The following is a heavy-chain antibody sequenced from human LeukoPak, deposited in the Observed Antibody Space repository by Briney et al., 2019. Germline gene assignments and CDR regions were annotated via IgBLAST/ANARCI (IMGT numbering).Heavy chain of an antibody. CDR2: IYYSGST. V-gene: IGHV4-39*01. Sequence: SETLSLTCTVSGDFLSSGDYYWGWILHSPGKGLTWIGSIYYSGSTLYNATFESRVTMSVDTSKNQFSLKLRSVTAADTAVYYCARLLQVTACANFEYWGQGILVTVSS. CDR1: GDFLSSGDYY. D-gene: IGHD2-21*02. J-gene: IGHJ4*02. CDR3: ARLLQVTACANFEY.